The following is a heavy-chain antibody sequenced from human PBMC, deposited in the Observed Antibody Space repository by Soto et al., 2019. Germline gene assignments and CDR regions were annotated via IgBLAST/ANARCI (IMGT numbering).Heavy chain of an antibody. CDR3: ARLHLGELSQTFDY. V-gene: IGHV4-59*01. J-gene: IGHJ4*02. D-gene: IGHD3-16*02. Sequence: PSETLSLTCTVSGGSISSYYWSWIRQPPGKGLEWIGYIYYSGSTNYNPSLKSRVTISVDTSKNQFSLKLSSVTAADTAVYYCARLHLGELSQTFDYWGQGTLVTVSS. CDR1: GGSISSYY. CDR2: IYYSGST.